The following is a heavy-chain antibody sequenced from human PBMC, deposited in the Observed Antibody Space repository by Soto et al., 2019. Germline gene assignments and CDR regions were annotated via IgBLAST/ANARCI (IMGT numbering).Heavy chain of an antibody. CDR1: GGTFSNYP. CDR2: IIPIFGTV. J-gene: IGHJ2*01. V-gene: IGHV1-69*12. Sequence: QVQLVQSGAEVKKPGSSVKVSCKASGGTFSNYPISWVRQAPGQGLEWMGGIIPIFGTVNYAQKFQGRVMIPADESTSTAYMELSSLRSEDTAVYYCARGNHRWLQLWYFDLWGRGTLVTVSS. CDR3: ARGNHRWLQLWYFDL. D-gene: IGHD5-12*01.